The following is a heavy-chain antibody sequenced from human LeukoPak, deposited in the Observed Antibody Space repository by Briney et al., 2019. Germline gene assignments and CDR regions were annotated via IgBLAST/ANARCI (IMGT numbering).Heavy chain of an antibody. Sequence: GASVKVSCKASGYTFISYGISWVRQAPGQGLEWMGWSSAYNGNTNYAQKLQGRVTLTTDTSTRTVYMELRRLRSDDTAVYYCARDRYYYGSGSYSNWFDPWGQGTLVTVSS. CDR3: ARDRYYYGSGSYSNWFDP. J-gene: IGHJ5*02. D-gene: IGHD3-10*01. V-gene: IGHV1-18*01. CDR1: GYTFISYG. CDR2: SSAYNGNT.